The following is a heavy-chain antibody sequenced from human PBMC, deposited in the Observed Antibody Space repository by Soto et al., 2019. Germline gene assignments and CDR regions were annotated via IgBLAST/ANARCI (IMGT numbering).Heavy chain of an antibody. J-gene: IGHJ4*02. V-gene: IGHV3-21*06. Sequence: PGGSLRLSCAASGFTFTRYSMNWVRQAPGKGLEWVSSISSTTNSIYYGDSMKGRFTISRDNAKNSRYLEMNSLRAEDTAVYYCARESEDLTSNFDYWGQGTLVTVSS. CDR3: ARESEDLTSNFDY. CDR1: GFTFTRYS. CDR2: ISSTTNSI.